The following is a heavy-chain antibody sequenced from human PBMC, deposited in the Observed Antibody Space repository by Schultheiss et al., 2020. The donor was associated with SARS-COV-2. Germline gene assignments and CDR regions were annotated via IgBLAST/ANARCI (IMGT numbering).Heavy chain of an antibody. V-gene: IGHV1-2*02. Sequence: ASVKVSCKASGGTFSSYAISWVRQAPGQGLEWMGWINPNSGGTNYAQKFQGRVTMTRDTSISTAYMELSRLRSDDTAVYYCARDLPDDYGDYIDYFDYWGQGTLVTVSS. D-gene: IGHD4-17*01. CDR1: GGTFSSYA. J-gene: IGHJ4*02. CDR3: ARDLPDDYGDYIDYFDY. CDR2: INPNSGGT.